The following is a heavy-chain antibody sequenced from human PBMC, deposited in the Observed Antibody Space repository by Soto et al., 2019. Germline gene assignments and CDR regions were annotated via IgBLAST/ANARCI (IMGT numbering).Heavy chain of an antibody. CDR1: GGSISSYY. J-gene: IGHJ5*02. D-gene: IGHD6-13*01. CDR2: IYYSGST. CDR3: ASTPIAAAGRNNWFDP. Sequence: SETLSLTCTVSGGSISSYYWSWIRQPPGKGLEWIGYIYYSGSTNYNPSLKSRVTISVDTSKNQFSLKLSSVTAADTAVYYCASTPIAAAGRNNWFDPWGQGTLVTVSS. V-gene: IGHV4-59*08.